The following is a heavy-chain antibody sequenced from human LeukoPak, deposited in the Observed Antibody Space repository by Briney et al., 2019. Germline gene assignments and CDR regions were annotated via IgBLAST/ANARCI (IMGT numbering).Heavy chain of an antibody. CDR1: GFTVSDNY. Sequence: GGTLRLSCAASGFTVSDNYMSWFRQAPGKGLEWLSVLDSGGSAIYADSVRGRFTISRDNSKNTLHLQMDSLTIEDSALYYCARDHVVASGAVAYWGQGTLVTVSS. CDR2: LDSGGSA. CDR3: ARDHVVASGAVAY. V-gene: IGHV3-53*01. J-gene: IGHJ4*02. D-gene: IGHD2-15*01.